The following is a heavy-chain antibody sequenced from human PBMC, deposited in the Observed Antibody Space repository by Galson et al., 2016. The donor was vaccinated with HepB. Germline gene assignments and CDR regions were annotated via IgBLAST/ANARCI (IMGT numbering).Heavy chain of an antibody. CDR2: IDPSDSYT. CDR3: AKTPYYYDSSGYYITPRHDAFDS. CDR1: GYSFTDYW. Sequence: QSGAEVKKPGESLRISCKGSGYSFTDYWINWVRQMPGKGLEWMGMIDPSDSYTNYSPSFQGHVTISADKSINNAYLQWSSLKASDTAMYYCAKTPYYYDSSGYYITPRHDAFDSWGQGTMVTVSS. V-gene: IGHV5-10-1*01. J-gene: IGHJ3*02. D-gene: IGHD3-22*01.